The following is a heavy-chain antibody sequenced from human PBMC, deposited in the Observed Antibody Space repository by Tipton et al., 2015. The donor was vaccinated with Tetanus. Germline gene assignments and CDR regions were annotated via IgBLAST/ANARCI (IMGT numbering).Heavy chain of an antibody. V-gene: IGHV4-31*03. CDR1: GASINAGGYL. J-gene: IGHJ4*02. D-gene: IGHD1-26*01. Sequence: TLSLTCTVSGASINAGGYLWTWVRQRPGKGLEWIGKIYYTALTSYTPSLNSRVTISVDTSKNHFSLNLTSVTAADTAVYFCARGLPREPFYLDYWGQGKQVTVSS. CDR2: IYYTALT. CDR3: ARGLPREPFYLDY.